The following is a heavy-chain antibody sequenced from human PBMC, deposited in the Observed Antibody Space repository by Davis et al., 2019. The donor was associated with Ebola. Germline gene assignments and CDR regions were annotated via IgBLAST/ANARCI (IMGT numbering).Heavy chain of an antibody. CDR1: GFTVSSNY. V-gene: IGHV3-21*01. CDR3: ARDHGYYDILTGYYYYYYGMDV. CDR2: ISSSSSYI. Sequence: GESLKISCAASGFTVSSNYMNWVRQAPGKGLEWVSSISSSSSYIYYADSVKGRFTISRDNAKNSLYLQMNSLRAEDTAVYYCARDHGYYDILTGYYYYYYGMDVWGQGTTVTVSS. D-gene: IGHD3-9*01. J-gene: IGHJ6*02.